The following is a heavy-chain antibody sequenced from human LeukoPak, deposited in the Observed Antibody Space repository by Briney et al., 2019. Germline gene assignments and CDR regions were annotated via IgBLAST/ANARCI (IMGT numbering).Heavy chain of an antibody. Sequence: ASVKVSCKASGYTFTSYGISWVRQAPGQGLEWMGWISAYNGNTNYAQKLQGRVTMTTDTSMSTAYMELRSLRSDDTAVYYCASGPLGEMATPGWFDPWGQGTLVTVSS. V-gene: IGHV1-18*01. CDR2: ISAYNGNT. CDR1: GYTFTSYG. D-gene: IGHD5-24*01. J-gene: IGHJ5*02. CDR3: ASGPLGEMATPGWFDP.